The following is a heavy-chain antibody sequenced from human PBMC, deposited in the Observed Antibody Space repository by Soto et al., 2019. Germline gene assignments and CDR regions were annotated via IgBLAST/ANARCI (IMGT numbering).Heavy chain of an antibody. J-gene: IGHJ6*02. CDR2: IIPIFGTA. D-gene: IGHD4-17*01. CDR3: AREPYDYGDYDYYYYGMDV. Sequence: SVKVSCKASGGTFSSYAISWARQAPGQGLEWMGGIIPIFGTANYAQKFQGRVTITADKSTSTAYMELSSLRSEDTAVYYCAREPYDYGDYDYYYYGMDVWGQGTTVTVSS. V-gene: IGHV1-69*06. CDR1: GGTFSSYA.